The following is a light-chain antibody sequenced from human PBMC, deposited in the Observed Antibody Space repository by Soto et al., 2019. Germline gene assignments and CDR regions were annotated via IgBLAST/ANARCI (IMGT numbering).Light chain of an antibody. CDR2: GAS. CDR3: QQTYSIPPT. V-gene: IGKV1-39*01. J-gene: IGKJ4*01. Sequence: DIQMTQSPSSLSASVGDRVTITCRAIKTIGTYLRWYQQKPGKAPQLLIYGASDLQRGVPSRFRGSGSGTDFTLTIRSLEIEDFATYYCQQTYSIPPTFGGGTKVEI. CDR1: KTIGTY.